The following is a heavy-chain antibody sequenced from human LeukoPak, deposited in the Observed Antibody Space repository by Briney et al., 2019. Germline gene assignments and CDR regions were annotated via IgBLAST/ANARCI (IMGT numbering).Heavy chain of an antibody. CDR3: AKVGRISLIVVVFTTADDWYFDL. Sequence: GGSLRLSCAASGFTFSSYAMSWVRQAPGKGLELVSAISGSCGSTYYADSVKGRFTISRDNSKNTLYLQMDSLRAEDTAVYYCAKVGRISLIVVVFTTADDWYFDLWGRGTLVTVSS. D-gene: IGHD3-22*01. CDR1: GFTFSSYA. V-gene: IGHV3-23*01. CDR2: ISGSCGST. J-gene: IGHJ2*01.